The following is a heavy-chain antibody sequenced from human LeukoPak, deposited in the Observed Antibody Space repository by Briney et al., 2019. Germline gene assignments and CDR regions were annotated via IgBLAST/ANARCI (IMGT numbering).Heavy chain of an antibody. J-gene: IGHJ6*03. CDR2: ISSSSSTI. CDR1: GFTFSDYY. CDR3: AGATVTSPPYYYYYYMDV. Sequence: GGSLRLSCAASGFTFSDYYMSWIRQAPGKGLEWVSYISSSSSTIYYADSVKGRFTISRDNAKNSLYLQMNSLRAEDTAVYYCAGATVTSPPYYYYYYMDVWGKGTTVTVSS. V-gene: IGHV3-11*04. D-gene: IGHD4-17*01.